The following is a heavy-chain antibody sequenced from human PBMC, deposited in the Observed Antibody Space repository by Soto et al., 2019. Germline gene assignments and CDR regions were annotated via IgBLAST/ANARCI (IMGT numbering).Heavy chain of an antibody. D-gene: IGHD6-13*01. CDR2: TYHSGTT. CDR1: GDSINNSHW. Sequence: PSETLSLTCAVSGDSINNSHWWSWVRQTPGKGLEWIGETYHSGTTNYNPSLKTRVTISIDKSKNQFSLMMNSVTPADTAVYYCAREVNSSPARGPNWFDPWGQGTLVTVSS. J-gene: IGHJ5*02. CDR3: AREVNSSPARGPNWFDP. V-gene: IGHV4-4*02.